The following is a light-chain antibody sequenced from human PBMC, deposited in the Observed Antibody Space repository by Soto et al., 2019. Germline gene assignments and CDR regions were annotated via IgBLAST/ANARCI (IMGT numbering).Light chain of an antibody. CDR3: QQYSHLIT. CDR2: DAS. J-gene: IGKJ5*01. Sequence: DIHLTQSPSTLSASVGDRVSITCRASKSIRTWLAWYQQKVGKSPKLLIYDASILETGVPSRFSGSGSGTDFTFTISSLQPEDIATYYCQQYSHLITFGQGTRLEIK. V-gene: IGKV1-5*01. CDR1: KSIRTW.